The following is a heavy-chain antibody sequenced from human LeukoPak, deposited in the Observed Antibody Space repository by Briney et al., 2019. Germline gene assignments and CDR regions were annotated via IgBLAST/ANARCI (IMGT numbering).Heavy chain of an antibody. Sequence: GGSLRLSCAASGFTFSTYWISWVRQAPGKGLEWVGFIRSKVYGGTTEYAASVKDRFTSSRDDSKSIAYLQMNSLKTEDTAVYYCTRVGGSGWYSWYFDYWGQGTLVTVSS. D-gene: IGHD6-19*01. J-gene: IGHJ4*02. CDR2: IRSKVYGGTT. CDR3: TRVGGSGWYSWYFDY. CDR1: GFTFSTYW. V-gene: IGHV3-49*04.